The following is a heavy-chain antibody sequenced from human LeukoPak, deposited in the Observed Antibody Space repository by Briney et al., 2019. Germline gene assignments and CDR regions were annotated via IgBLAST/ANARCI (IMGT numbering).Heavy chain of an antibody. J-gene: IGHJ4*02. D-gene: IGHD2-21*01. V-gene: IGHV3-7*01. CDR3: ARDYFGLFDY. CDR2: IKQDGSEK. CDR1: GFTLSSYW. Sequence: GGSLRLSCAASGFTLSSYWMSWVRQAPGKGLEWVANIKQDGSEKYYVDSVKGRFTISRDNVKNSLYLQMNSLRAEDTAVYYCARDYFGLFDYWGQGTLVTVSS.